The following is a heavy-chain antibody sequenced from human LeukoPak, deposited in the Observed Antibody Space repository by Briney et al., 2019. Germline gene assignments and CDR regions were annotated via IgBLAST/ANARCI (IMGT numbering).Heavy chain of an antibody. Sequence: GESLKISCKGSGYSFTSYWIGWVRQMPGKGLERMGIIYPGDSDTRYSPSFQGQVTISADKSISTAYLQWSSLKASDTAMYYCARQVGRGGYVDWVVDYWGQGTLVTVSS. CDR2: IYPGDSDT. D-gene: IGHD5-12*01. J-gene: IGHJ4*02. V-gene: IGHV5-51*01. CDR1: GYSFTSYW. CDR3: ARQVGRGGYVDWVVDY.